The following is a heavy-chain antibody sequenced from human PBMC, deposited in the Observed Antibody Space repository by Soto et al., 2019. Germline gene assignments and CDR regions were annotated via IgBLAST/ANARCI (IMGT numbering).Heavy chain of an antibody. V-gene: IGHV4-4*02. J-gene: IGHJ4*02. CDR2: IYHSGST. CDR1: GGSISGINW. CDR3: ARTPGY. Sequence: SETLSLTCTVSGGSISGINWWYWVRQPPGKGLEWIGEIYHSGSTYYNPSLKSRVTISVDTSKNQFSLKLSSVTAADTAVYYCARTPGYWGQGTLVTVSS.